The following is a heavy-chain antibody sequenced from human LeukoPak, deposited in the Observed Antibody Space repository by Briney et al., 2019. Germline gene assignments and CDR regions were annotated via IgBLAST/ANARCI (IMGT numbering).Heavy chain of an antibody. CDR2: MNPNNGNT. CDR3: TRAHSGYDYYYGMDV. V-gene: IGHV1-8*01. CDR1: GYTFTSYD. D-gene: IGHD5-12*01. J-gene: IGHJ6*02. Sequence: ASVKVSCKASGYTFTSYDINWVRQATGQGLEWMGWMNPNNGNTGYARKFQGRVTMTRNTSISTAYMELSSVRSEDTAVYYCTRAHSGYDYYYGMDVWGQGTTVTVSS.